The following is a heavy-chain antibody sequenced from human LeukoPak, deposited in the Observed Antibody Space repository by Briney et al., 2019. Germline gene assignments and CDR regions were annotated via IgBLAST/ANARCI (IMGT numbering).Heavy chain of an antibody. V-gene: IGHV3-23*01. J-gene: IGHJ6*03. Sequence: GGSLRLSCAAYGFTFSSYAMSWVRQAPGKGLEWVSAISGSGGSTYYADSVKGRFTISRDNSKNTLYLQMNSLRAEDTAVYYCAKSVDASGSWYYYARYMDVWGKGTTVTVSS. CDR3: AKSVDASGSWYYYARYMDV. CDR1: GFTFSSYA. D-gene: IGHD6-13*01. CDR2: ISGSGGST.